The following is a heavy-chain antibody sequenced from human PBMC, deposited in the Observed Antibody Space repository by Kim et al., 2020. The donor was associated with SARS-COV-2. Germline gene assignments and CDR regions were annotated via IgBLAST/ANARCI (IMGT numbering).Heavy chain of an antibody. Sequence: GGSLRLSCAASGFTFDDYAMHWVRQAPGKGLEWVSGISWNSGSIGYADSVKGRFTISRDNAKNSLYLQMNSLRAEDTALYYCAKGPTPFYGSGSTYFDY. J-gene: IGHJ4*01. CDR2: ISWNSGSI. CDR3: AKGPTPFYGSGSTYFDY. D-gene: IGHD3-10*01. V-gene: IGHV3-9*01. CDR1: GFTFDDYA.